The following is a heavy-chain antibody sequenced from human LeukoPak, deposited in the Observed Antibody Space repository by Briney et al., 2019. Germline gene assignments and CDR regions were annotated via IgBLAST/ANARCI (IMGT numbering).Heavy chain of an antibody. CDR3: ARILGYRSGGSCYSGHNWFDP. CDR2: IYYSGST. J-gene: IGHJ5*02. V-gene: IGHV4-59*01. D-gene: IGHD2-15*01. Sequence: SETLSLTCTVSGESISGFYWTWIRQPPGKGLEWIGYIYYSGSTNYNPPLKSRVTISVKTSKNQSSLKLRSVTAADTAVYYCARILGYRSGGSCYSGHNWFDPWGQGTLVTVSS. CDR1: GESISGFY.